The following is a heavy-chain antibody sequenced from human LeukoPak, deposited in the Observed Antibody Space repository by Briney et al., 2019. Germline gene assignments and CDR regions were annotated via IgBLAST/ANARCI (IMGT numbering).Heavy chain of an antibody. J-gene: IGHJ5*02. Sequence: GASVKVSCKVSGYTLTELSMHWVRQAPGKGLEWMGGFDPEDGETIYAQKFQGRVTMTEDTSTDTAYMELSSLRSEDTAVYYCATNYGDYSRPNPNWFDPWGQGTLVTVSS. D-gene: IGHD4-17*01. V-gene: IGHV1-24*01. CDR2: FDPEDGET. CDR3: ATNYGDYSRPNPNWFDP. CDR1: GYTLTELS.